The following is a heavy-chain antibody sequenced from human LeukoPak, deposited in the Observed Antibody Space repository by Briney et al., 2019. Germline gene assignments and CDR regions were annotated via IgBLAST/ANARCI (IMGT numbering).Heavy chain of an antibody. Sequence: GGSLRLSCAASGFTFSSYAMNWVRQAPGKGLEWVSSISGNGGSTYYADSVKGRFTISRDNSKNTLFLQMNSLRAEDTAVYYCAKFRRWLSVWDAFDIWGQGTMVTVSS. CDR3: AKFRRWLSVWDAFDI. CDR2: ISGNGGST. CDR1: GFTFSSYA. V-gene: IGHV3-23*01. J-gene: IGHJ3*02. D-gene: IGHD3-16*01.